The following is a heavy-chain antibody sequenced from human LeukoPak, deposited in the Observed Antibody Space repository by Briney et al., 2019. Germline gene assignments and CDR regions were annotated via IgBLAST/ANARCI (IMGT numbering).Heavy chain of an antibody. D-gene: IGHD4-11*01. V-gene: IGHV1-69*05. CDR1: GGTFSSYA. CDR2: IIPIFGTA. CDR3: ARQTTVTTGFDP. J-gene: IGHJ5*02. Sequence: ASVKVSCKAPGGTFSSYAISWVRQAPGQGLEWMGRIIPIFGTANYAQKFQGRVTITTDESTSTAYMELSSLRSEDTAVYYCARQTTVTTGFDPWGQGTLVTVSS.